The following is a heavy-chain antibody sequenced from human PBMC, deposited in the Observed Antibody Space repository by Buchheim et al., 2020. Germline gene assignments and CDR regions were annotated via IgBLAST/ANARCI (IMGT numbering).Heavy chain of an antibody. CDR2: IYYSGRT. D-gene: IGHD1-7*01. Sequence: MQLQESGQGLVKPSQTLSVTCTVSGGSISSGGYYWSWIRQHPGKGLEWIGYIYYSGRTYCNPSLKSRVTISVDTYKKQFSLKLSSVTAADTAVYYCAREEGPITGTIGWFDPCGQGTL. CDR1: GGSISSGGYY. J-gene: IGHJ5*02. CDR3: AREEGPITGTIGWFDP. V-gene: IGHV4-31*03.